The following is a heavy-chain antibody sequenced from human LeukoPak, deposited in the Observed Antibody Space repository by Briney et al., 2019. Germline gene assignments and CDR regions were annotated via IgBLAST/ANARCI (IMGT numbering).Heavy chain of an antibody. CDR1: GFTFSSYS. V-gene: IGHV3-21*01. J-gene: IGHJ6*02. Sequence: PGGSLRLSCAASGFTFSSYSMNWVRQAPGKGLEWVSSISSSRSYIYYADSAKGRFTISRDNAKNSLYLQMNILRAEDTAVYYCGRDSAIVVVPAAMTDYYYYGMDVWGRGTTVTVSS. D-gene: IGHD2-2*01. CDR2: ISSSRSYI. CDR3: GRDSAIVVVPAAMTDYYYYGMDV.